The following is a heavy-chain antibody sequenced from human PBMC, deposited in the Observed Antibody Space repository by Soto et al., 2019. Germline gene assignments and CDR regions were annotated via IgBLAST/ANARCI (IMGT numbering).Heavy chain of an antibody. CDR2: INHSGST. V-gene: IGHV4-34*01. Sequence: SEPLSLTCAVYGGSFSGYYWSWIRQPPGKGLEWIGEINHSGSTNYNPSLKSRVTISVDTSKNQFSLKLSSVTAADTAVYYCARVTGRYYYGMDVWGQGTTVTVS. CDR1: GGSFSGYY. J-gene: IGHJ6*02. CDR3: ARVTGRYYYGMDV.